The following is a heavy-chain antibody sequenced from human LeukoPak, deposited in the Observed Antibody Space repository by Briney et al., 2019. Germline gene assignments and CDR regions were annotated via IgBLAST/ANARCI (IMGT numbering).Heavy chain of an antibody. CDR3: ARNDGYMGY. Sequence: KTSETLSLTCAVYGGSFSGYSWSWIRQPPGKGLEWIGEINHSGSTNYNPSLKSRVTISVDTSKNQFSLKLSSVTAADTAVYYCARNDGYMGYWGQGTLVTVSS. J-gene: IGHJ4*02. CDR1: GGSFSGYS. D-gene: IGHD5-24*01. CDR2: INHSGST. V-gene: IGHV4-34*01.